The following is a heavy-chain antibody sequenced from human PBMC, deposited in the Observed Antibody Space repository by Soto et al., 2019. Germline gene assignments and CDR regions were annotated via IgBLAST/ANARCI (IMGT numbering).Heavy chain of an antibody. CDR3: GAELGSGHSGSYYSY. V-gene: IGHV1-58*01. CDR2: IVVGSGNT. D-gene: IGHD1-26*01. J-gene: IGHJ4*02. Sequence: SVKVSCKASGFTFTSSAVQWVRQARGQRLEWIGWIVVGSGNTNYAQKFQERVTITRDMSTSTAYMELSSLGSEDTAVYYCGAELGSGHSGSYYSYWGKGTLVTVSP. CDR1: GFTFTSSA.